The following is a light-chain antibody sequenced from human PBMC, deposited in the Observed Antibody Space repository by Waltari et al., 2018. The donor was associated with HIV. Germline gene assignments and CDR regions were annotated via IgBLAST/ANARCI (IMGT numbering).Light chain of an antibody. CDR2: GNT. J-gene: IGLJ3*02. Sequence: QSVLTQPPSVSGTPGQRVTISCSGSSSNLGAGYDIHWYQQLPGTAPRLLIYGNTKRPSGVPDRFAGSKSGTSTALAISGLQAEDEADYYCQSYDSSLSGWVFGGGTKLTVV. CDR1: SSNLGAGYD. V-gene: IGLV1-40*01. CDR3: QSYDSSLSGWV.